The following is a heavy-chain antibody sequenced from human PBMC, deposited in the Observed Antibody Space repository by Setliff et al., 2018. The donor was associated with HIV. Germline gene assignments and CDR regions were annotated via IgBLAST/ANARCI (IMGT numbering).Heavy chain of an antibody. CDR3: ARSEGQWLRPEGALCDY. V-gene: IGHV1-18*04. CDR1: GYTFTTYG. CDR2: INSYNGNT. Sequence: ASVKVSCKASGYTFTTYGVNWVRQAPGQGLEWMGWINSYNGNTKYAQKFQGRVTMTTDTSTTPAFMELRSLKADDTAVYYCARSEGQWLRPEGALCDYWGQGTLVTVSS. D-gene: IGHD5-12*01. J-gene: IGHJ4*02.